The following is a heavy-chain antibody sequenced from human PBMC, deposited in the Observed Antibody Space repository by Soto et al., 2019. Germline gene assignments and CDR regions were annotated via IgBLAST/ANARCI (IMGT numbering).Heavy chain of an antibody. CDR2: IYPGDSDA. V-gene: IGHV5-51*01. D-gene: IGHD5-12*01. CDR1: GYSFSTHW. J-gene: IGHJ3*02. CDR3: ARARVSTPRLEDPFDI. Sequence: EVQLVQSGAELRKPGESLKISCKGSGYSFSTHWLAWVRQMPGKGLEYMGIIYPGDSDARYSPSFQGQVTLSADKSISTAYLQWTSLKPSDTAIYFCARARVSTPRLEDPFDIWGQGTMVTVSS.